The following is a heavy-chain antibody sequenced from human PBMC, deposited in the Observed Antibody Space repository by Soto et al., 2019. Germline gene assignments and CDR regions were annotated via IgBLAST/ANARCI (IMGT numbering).Heavy chain of an antibody. J-gene: IGHJ6*02. CDR3: AREGFGPLHGLVDV. CDR1: GGSISSYY. CDR2: VHHSWGS. V-gene: IGHV4-59*12. Sequence: QVQLQESGPGLVKPSETLSLSCTVSGGSISSYYWSWFRQSPGKRMEWIGYVHHSWGSSYNPALPGRLAISLDTPKSQFSLKVTSVTATDTAVYYCAREGFGPLHGLVDVWGQGTTVTVSS. D-gene: IGHD3-10*01.